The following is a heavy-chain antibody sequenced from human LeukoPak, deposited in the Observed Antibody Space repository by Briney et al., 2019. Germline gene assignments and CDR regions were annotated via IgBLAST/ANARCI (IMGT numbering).Heavy chain of an antibody. CDR3: ARESIGDYDY. V-gene: IGHV3-64*01. CDR2: ISPDGAST. CDR1: GFTFSNHP. J-gene: IGHJ4*02. D-gene: IGHD4-17*01. Sequence: GGSLRLSRAASGFTFSNHPMHWVRQAPGKGLESVSVISPDGASTHYANSVKGRFTISRDNSKNTLHLQMGSLRVEDMAVYYCARESIGDYDYWGQGTLVTVSS.